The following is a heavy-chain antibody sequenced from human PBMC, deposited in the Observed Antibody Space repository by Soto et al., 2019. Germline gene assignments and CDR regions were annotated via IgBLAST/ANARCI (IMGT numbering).Heavy chain of an antibody. CDR2: ISNSGDST. V-gene: IGHV3-23*01. D-gene: IGHD2-15*01. CDR3: ARDRLASVVIEGTFY. J-gene: IGHJ4*02. CDR1: GFTCRNYA. Sequence: GGSLRLSCAASGFTCRNYAMSWLRQAPGKGLEWVSSISNSGDSTYYADSVKGRFTISRDDSKNALYLELNSLRVEDTALYYCARDRLASVVIEGTFYWGQGTLVTVSS.